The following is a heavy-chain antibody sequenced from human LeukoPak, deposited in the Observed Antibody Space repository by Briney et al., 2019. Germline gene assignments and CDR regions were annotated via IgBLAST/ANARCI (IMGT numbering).Heavy chain of an antibody. D-gene: IGHD6-19*01. CDR3: ASCIAVAGMVPDY. CDR1: GHTFTTYY. J-gene: IGHJ4*02. CDR2: INPSGDGT. V-gene: IGHV1-46*01. Sequence: ASVKVSCKASGHTFTTYYVHLVRQAPGQGLEWMGVINPSGDGTNYPQRFQGRVTLTRDTSTSTVYMELSSLRSEDTAVYYCASCIAVAGMVPDYWGQGTLVTVSS.